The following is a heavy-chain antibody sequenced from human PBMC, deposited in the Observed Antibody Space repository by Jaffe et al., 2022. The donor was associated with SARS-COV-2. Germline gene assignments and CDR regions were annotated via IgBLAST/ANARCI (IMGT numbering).Heavy chain of an antibody. CDR2: IYTSGST. V-gene: IGHV4-61*02. D-gene: IGHD2-8*02. J-gene: IGHJ5*02. Sequence: QVQLQESGPGLVKPSQTLSLTCTVSGGSISSGSYYWSWIRQPAGKGLEWIGRIYTSGSTNYNPSLKSRVTISVDTSKNQFSLKLSSVTAADTAVYYCARDFRTLVADNWFDPWGQGTLVTVSS. CDR3: ARDFRTLVADNWFDP. CDR1: GGSISSGSYY.